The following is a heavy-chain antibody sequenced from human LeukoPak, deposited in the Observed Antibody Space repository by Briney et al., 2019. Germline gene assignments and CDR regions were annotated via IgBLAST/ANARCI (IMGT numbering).Heavy chain of an antibody. Sequence: GGSPRLSCTVSGFTVTSTHMDWVRQAPGKGPEWVALIYDGGGTVYADSVKGRFTISRDNSKNMVHLPMNSLRPEDSAVYYCARDRAGRRSSWVEFDLWGQGTLVTVSS. CDR2: IYDGGGT. J-gene: IGHJ5*02. CDR3: ARDRAGRRSSWVEFDL. CDR1: GFTVTSTH. V-gene: IGHV3-53*05. D-gene: IGHD3-10*01.